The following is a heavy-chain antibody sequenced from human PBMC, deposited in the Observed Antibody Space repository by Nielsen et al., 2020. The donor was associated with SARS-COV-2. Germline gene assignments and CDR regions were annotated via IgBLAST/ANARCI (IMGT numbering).Heavy chain of an antibody. J-gene: IGHJ3*02. CDR2: ISYDGSNK. Sequence: GESLKISCAASGFTFSSYGMHWVRQAPGKGLEWVAVISYDGSNKYYADSVKGRFTISRDNSKNTLYLQMNSLRAEDTAVYYCAKGLDYYGSGRDAFDIWGQGTMVTVSS. V-gene: IGHV3-30*18. CDR3: AKGLDYYGSGRDAFDI. CDR1: GFTFSSYG. D-gene: IGHD3-10*01.